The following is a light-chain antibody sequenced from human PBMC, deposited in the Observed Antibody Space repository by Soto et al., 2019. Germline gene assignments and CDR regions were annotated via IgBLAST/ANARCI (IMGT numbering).Light chain of an antibody. Sequence: EIVLTQSPGTLSLSPGERATLSCRASQSVSSNYLAWYQQKPGQAPRLLIYGASSRATGIPDRFSGSGSGTDFPLTISRLEPEDFAVYYCQQYGSSPCTFGQGTKVEIK. CDR3: QQYGSSPCT. J-gene: IGKJ1*01. V-gene: IGKV3-20*01. CDR1: QSVSSNY. CDR2: GAS.